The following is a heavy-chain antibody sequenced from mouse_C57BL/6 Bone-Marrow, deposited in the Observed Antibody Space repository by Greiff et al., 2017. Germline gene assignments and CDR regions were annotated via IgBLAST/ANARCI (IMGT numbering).Heavy chain of an antibody. CDR1: GYTFTSYW. V-gene: IGHV1-64*01. J-gene: IGHJ3*01. D-gene: IGHD2-3*01. Sequence: QVQLQQPGAELVKPGASEKLSCKASGYTFTSYWMHWVKQRPGQGLEWIGMIHPNSGSTNYNEKFKSKATLTVDKSSSTAYMQLSSLTSEDSAVYYCARVGWLLRFRFAYWGQGTLVTVSA. CDR2: IHPNSGST. CDR3: ARVGWLLRFRFAY.